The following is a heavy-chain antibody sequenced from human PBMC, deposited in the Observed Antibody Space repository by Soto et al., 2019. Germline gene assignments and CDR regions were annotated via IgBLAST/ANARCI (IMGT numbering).Heavy chain of an antibody. J-gene: IGHJ3*02. CDR3: ARVVNGCGSERGFDI. CDR2: TIPILAIT. Sequence: QVQLVQSGAVVKKPGSSMTVSCKTLGDTFSTYPITWLRQAPGQGLKWMGRTIPILAITDYAQKFDGRDTTTADRYTTSADMEVSSLNFEDTAVCYCARVVNGCGSERGFDIWGQGTMVTVSS. V-gene: IGHV1-69*02. D-gene: IGHD3-10*01. CDR1: GDTFSTYP.